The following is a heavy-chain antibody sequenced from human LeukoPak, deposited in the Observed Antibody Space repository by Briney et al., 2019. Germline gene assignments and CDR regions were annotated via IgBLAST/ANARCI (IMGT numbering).Heavy chain of an antibody. Sequence: PGGSLRLSCAASGFTFSSYSMNWVRQAPGKGLEWVSSISSSSSYIFYADSVKGRFPISRDNAKNSLYLQMHSLRGEDTAVFYFPRDVVAAIQDVNWFDPWGQGTLVTVSS. CDR3: PRDVVAAIQDVNWFDP. D-gene: IGHD2-15*01. V-gene: IGHV3-21*01. CDR1: GFTFSSYS. J-gene: IGHJ5*02. CDR2: ISSSSSYI.